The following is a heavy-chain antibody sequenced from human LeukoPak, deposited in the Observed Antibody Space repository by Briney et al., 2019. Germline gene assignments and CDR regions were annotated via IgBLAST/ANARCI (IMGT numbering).Heavy chain of an antibody. Sequence: ASVKVSCKASGYTFTSYDINWVRQATGQGLEWMGWMNPNSGNTGYAQKFQGRVTMTRNTSISTAYMELSSLRSEDTAVYYCARGSYGSGSYPNWFDPWGQGTLVTVSS. D-gene: IGHD3-10*01. J-gene: IGHJ5*02. CDR2: MNPNSGNT. CDR1: GYTFTSYD. CDR3: ARGSYGSGSYPNWFDP. V-gene: IGHV1-8*01.